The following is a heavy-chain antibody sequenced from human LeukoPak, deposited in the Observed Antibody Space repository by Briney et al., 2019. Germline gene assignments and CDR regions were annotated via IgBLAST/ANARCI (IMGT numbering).Heavy chain of an antibody. CDR1: GYTFTGYY. V-gene: IGHV1-2*02. CDR2: INPNSGGT. Sequence: ASVKVSCKASGYTFTGYYMHWVRQAPGQGLEWMGWINPNSGGTNYAQKFQGRVTMTRDTSISTAYMELSRLRSDDTAVYYCARDRLSRPPGVVAATLALGYWGQGTLVTVSS. D-gene: IGHD2-15*01. CDR3: ARDRLSRPPGVVAATLALGY. J-gene: IGHJ4*02.